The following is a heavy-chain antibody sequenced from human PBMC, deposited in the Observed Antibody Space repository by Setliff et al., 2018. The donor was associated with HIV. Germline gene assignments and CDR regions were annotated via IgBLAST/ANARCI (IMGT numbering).Heavy chain of an antibody. V-gene: IGHV3-23*01. Sequence: GGSLRLSCAASGFTFSNHVMNWVRQAPGKGLEWVSAISTSGSYTNYADSVKGRFTISRDNSKNTLYLQMNSLRAEDTAVYYCAKDHYGMDVWGQGTTVTVSS. CDR1: GFTFSNHV. CDR2: ISTSGSYT. CDR3: AKDHYGMDV. J-gene: IGHJ6*02.